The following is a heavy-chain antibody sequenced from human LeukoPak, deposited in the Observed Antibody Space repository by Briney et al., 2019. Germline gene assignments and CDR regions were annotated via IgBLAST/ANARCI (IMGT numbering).Heavy chain of an antibody. J-gene: IGHJ4*02. CDR2: IENSGRT. CDR1: GGSITSDY. D-gene: IGHD4-23*01. Sequence: PSETLSLTCIVSGGSITSDYWSWIRQPPGKGLEWIGYIENSGRTEYNPSLMSRITISVDTSKIQFSLMLSPVTAADTAVYYCARGRYGGYFDCRGQGTLVTVSS. V-gene: IGHV4-59*01. CDR3: ARGRYGGYFDC.